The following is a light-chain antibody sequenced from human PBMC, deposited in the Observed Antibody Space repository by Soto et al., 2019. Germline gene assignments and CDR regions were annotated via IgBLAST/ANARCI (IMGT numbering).Light chain of an antibody. V-gene: IGKV1-5*01. CDR2: DAS. Sequence: DIQMTQSPSSLSASVGDRVTITCRASQTISSWLAWYQQKPGKAPSLLIFDASTLHSGVPSRFSGSGSGTDFTLTISSLQPDDFATYYCQQFAISTTFGQGTKVDIK. CDR1: QTISSW. CDR3: QQFAISTT. J-gene: IGKJ1*01.